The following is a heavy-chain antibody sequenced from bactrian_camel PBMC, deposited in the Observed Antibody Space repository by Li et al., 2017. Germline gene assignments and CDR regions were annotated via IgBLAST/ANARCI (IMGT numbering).Heavy chain of an antibody. CDR1: EYTYSSYC. CDR3: AGEGGVDVSAGYDY. D-gene: IGHD1*01. Sequence: LVESGGGSVRAGGSLRLSCAASEYTYSSYCMAWFRQAPGKEREGVAVIDSDGSTSYADSVKGRFTSSRDNAKNTVYLLMNSLKTEDMGVYYCAGEGGVDVSAGYDYWGQGTQVTVS. CDR2: IDSDGST. J-gene: IGHJ4*01. V-gene: IGHV3S26*01.